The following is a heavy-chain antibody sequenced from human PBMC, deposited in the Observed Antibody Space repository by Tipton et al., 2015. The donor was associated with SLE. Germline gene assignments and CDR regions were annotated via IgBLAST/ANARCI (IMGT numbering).Heavy chain of an antibody. CDR1: GGSITTRSYY. D-gene: IGHD5-18*01. CDR3: ARTAGRSVKLWYFDL. V-gene: IGHV4-39*01. J-gene: IGHJ2*01. CDR2: IYHSGNT. Sequence: TLSLTCIVSGGSITTRSYYWGWIRQPPGKGLEWIGSIYHSGNTYSNPSLKSRVTISVDTSKNQFSLKMSSVTAADTAVYYCARTAGRSVKLWYFDLWGRGTLVTVSS.